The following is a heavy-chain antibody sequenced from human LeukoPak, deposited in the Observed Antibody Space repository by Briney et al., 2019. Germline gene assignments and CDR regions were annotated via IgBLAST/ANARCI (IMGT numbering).Heavy chain of an antibody. CDR2: ISPYNGNT. V-gene: IGHV1-18*01. CDR3: APEGGWQPTDYGDSVY. D-gene: IGHD4-17*01. J-gene: IGHJ4*02. Sequence: GASVKVSCKASGYTFTSYGISWVRQAPGQGLEWMGWISPYNGNTNYAQKFQGRVTLTTDTSTSTAYIDLRSLRSDDTAVYYCAPEGGWQPTDYGDSVYWGQGTLVTVSS. CDR1: GYTFTSYG.